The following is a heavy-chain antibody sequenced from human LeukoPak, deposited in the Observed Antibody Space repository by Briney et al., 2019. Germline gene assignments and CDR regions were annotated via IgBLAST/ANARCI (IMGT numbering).Heavy chain of an antibody. J-gene: IGHJ4*03. CDR3: ARGSRVYDRSGFHTWHDY. D-gene: IGHD3-22*01. Sequence: SETLSLTCTVSGASINNYYWSWVRQPPLKGLEWIGYIYSTGDTSCNPSLESRVSISMDTSKNHFSLEITSVTAADTAVYYCARGSRVYDRSGFHTWHDYWGHGTLVTVPS. CDR2: IYSTGDT. V-gene: IGHV4-59*01. CDR1: GASINNYY.